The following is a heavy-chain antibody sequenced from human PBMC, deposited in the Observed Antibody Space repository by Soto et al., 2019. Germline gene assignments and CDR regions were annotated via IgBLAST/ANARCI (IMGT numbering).Heavy chain of an antibody. J-gene: IGHJ5*02. D-gene: IGHD1-26*01. CDR1: AFPSSSNS. CDR2: ITYDGSNK. CDR3: AKAVGATTDWFDP. Sequence: GGSLRPSFPPPAFPSSSNSMNWAPQPPGKGLEWVAVITYDGSNKYYADSVKGRFTISRDNSKNTLYLQMNSLRAEDTAVYYCAKAVGATTDWFDPWGQGTLVTVSS. V-gene: IGHV3-30*18.